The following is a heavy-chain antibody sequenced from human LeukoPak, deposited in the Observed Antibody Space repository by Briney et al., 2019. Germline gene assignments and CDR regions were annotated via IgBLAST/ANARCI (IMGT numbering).Heavy chain of an antibody. CDR3: APLPAATSTLDTNWFDP. J-gene: IGHJ5*02. Sequence: ASVKVSCKASGYTFTGYYMHWVRQAPGQGLEWMGWSNPNSGGTNYAQKFQGRVTMTRDTSISTAYMELSRLRSDDTAVYYCAPLPAATSTLDTNWFDPWGQGTLVTVSS. CDR2: SNPNSGGT. D-gene: IGHD2-2*01. CDR1: GYTFTGYY. V-gene: IGHV1-2*02.